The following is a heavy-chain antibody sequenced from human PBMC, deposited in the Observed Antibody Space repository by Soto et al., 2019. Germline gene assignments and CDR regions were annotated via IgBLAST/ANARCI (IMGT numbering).Heavy chain of an antibody. J-gene: IGHJ2*01. Sequence: EVQLLESGGGLVQPGGSLRLSCAASGFTFSSYAMNWVRQAPGKGLEWVSVISGSGGSTYYADAVKGRFTISRDNSKNTRYLQMNRLRAEDTAVYYCATRTVGWYFALWGRGTLVTVSS. CDR3: ATRTVGWYFAL. CDR1: GFTFSSYA. V-gene: IGHV3-23*01. CDR2: ISGSGGST. D-gene: IGHD4-17*01.